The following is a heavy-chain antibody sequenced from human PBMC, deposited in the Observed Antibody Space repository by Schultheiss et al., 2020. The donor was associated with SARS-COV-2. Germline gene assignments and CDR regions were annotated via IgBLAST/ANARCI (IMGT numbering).Heavy chain of an antibody. CDR1: GGSISSYY. CDR3: ARGDYSNYPSFFDY. V-gene: IGHV4-59*12. Sequence: SETLSLTCTVSGGSISSYYWSWIRQPPGKGLEWIGYIYYSGSTYYNPSLKSRVTISVDTSKNQFSLKLSSVTAADTAVYYCARGDYSNYPSFFDYWGQGTLVTVSS. D-gene: IGHD4-11*01. CDR2: IYYSGST. J-gene: IGHJ4*02.